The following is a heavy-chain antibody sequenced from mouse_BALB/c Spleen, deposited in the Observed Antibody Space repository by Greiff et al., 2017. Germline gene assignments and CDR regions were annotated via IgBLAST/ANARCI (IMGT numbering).Heavy chain of an antibody. CDR3: AREFAY. V-gene: IGHV5-17*02. CDR1: GFTFSSFG. J-gene: IGHJ3*01. CDR2: ISSGSSTI. Sequence: EVMLVESGGGLVQPGGSRKLSCAASGFTFSSFGMHWVRQAPEKGLEWVAYISSGSSTIYYADTVKGRFTISRDNPKNTLFLQITSLRSEDTAMYYCAREFAYWGQGTLVTVSA.